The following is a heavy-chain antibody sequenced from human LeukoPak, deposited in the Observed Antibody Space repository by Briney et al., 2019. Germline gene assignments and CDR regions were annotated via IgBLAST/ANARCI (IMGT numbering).Heavy chain of an antibody. Sequence: SETLSLTCTVSGGSISYYYWSWIRQSPGKGLEWIGYIYYSGTTNYNPSLKSRVTISVDTSKNQFSLQLRSVTAADSAVYYCAREDPQTRVPEGMDVWGQGTTVTVSS. J-gene: IGHJ6*02. V-gene: IGHV4-59*01. CDR1: GGSISYYY. D-gene: IGHD4/OR15-4a*01. CDR3: AREDPQTRVPEGMDV. CDR2: IYYSGTT.